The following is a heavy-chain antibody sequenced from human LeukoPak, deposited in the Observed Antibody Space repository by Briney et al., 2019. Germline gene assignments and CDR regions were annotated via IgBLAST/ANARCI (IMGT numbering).Heavy chain of an antibody. V-gene: IGHV3-30-3*01. D-gene: IGHD2-21*02. CDR3: AREPIGAYCGGDCSRYAFDI. Sequence: PGGSLRPSCAASGFTFSSYAMHWVRQAPGKGLEWVAVISYDGSNKYYADSVKGRFTISRDNSKNTLYLQMNSLRAEDTAVYYCAREPIGAYCGGDCSRYAFDIWGQGTLVTVSS. CDR1: GFTFSSYA. CDR2: ISYDGSNK. J-gene: IGHJ4*02.